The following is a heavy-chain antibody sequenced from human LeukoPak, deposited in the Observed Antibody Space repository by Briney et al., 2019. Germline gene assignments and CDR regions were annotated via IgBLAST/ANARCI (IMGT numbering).Heavy chain of an antibody. D-gene: IGHD3-16*02. J-gene: IGHJ4*02. CDR1: GYTFTSYY. CDR2: INPSGGST. V-gene: IGHV1-46*01. Sequence: ASVKVSCKASGYTFTSYYMHWVRQAPGQGLEWMGVINPSGGSTSCAQKFQGRVTMTRDTSTSTVYMELSSLTSEDTAVYYCARDQSAGYPYVWRSYRSLSLFDHWGQGTLVTVSS. CDR3: ARDQSAGYPYVWRSYRSLSLFDH.